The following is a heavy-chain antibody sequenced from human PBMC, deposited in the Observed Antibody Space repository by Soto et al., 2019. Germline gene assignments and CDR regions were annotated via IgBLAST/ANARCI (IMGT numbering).Heavy chain of an antibody. CDR1: GFIFSNYA. CDR3: AKEFPGSLYY. Sequence: PGGSLRLSCAVSGFIFSNYAMNWVRQAPGKGLEWVSVITIGGGATYADSVKGRFIISRDNSRNTLYLQMNSLRVEDTAVYYYAKEFPGSLYYWGQGTLVTVSS. D-gene: IGHD6-19*01. V-gene: IGHV3-23*01. J-gene: IGHJ4*02. CDR2: ITIGGGA.